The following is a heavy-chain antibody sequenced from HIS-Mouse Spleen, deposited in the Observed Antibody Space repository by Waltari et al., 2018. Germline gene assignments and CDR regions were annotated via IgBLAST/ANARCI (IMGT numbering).Heavy chain of an antibody. Sequence: QVQLQESGPGLVKPSETLSLTCTVSGGSISSYYWSWIRQPAGKGLEWIGRIYTSGSTNYSPPLKSRVTMSVDMSKNQFSLKLSSVTAADTAVYYCARDFHDFWSGYYGGDKKHDAFDIWGQGTMVTVSS. CDR3: ARDFHDFWSGYYGGDKKHDAFDI. J-gene: IGHJ3*02. CDR1: GGSISSYY. V-gene: IGHV4-4*07. CDR2: IYTSGST. D-gene: IGHD3-3*01.